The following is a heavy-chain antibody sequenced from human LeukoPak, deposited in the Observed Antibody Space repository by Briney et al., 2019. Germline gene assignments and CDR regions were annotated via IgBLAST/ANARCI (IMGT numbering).Heavy chain of an antibody. CDR2: IYYSGST. CDR3: AGEERTTVTTDAFDI. V-gene: IGHV4-59*01. CDR1: VGSISSYY. D-gene: IGHD4-11*01. Sequence: SQTLSLTCTVSVGSISSYYWSWIRQPPGKGLEWIGYIYYSGSTNYNPSLKSRVTISVDTSKNQFSLKLSSVTAADTAVYYCAGEERTTVTTDAFDIWGQGTMVTVSS. J-gene: IGHJ3*02.